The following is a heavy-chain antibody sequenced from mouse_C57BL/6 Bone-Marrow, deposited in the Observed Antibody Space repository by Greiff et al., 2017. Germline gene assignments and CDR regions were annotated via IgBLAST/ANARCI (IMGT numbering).Heavy chain of an antibody. CDR3: ARPKYYGRGNWYFDV. Sequence: EVQLQQSVAELVRPGASVKLSCTASGFNIKNTYMHWVKQRPEQGLEWIGRIDPANGNTKYAPKFQGKATITADTSSNTAYLQLSSLTSEDTAIYYCARPKYYGRGNWYFDVWGTGTTVTVSS. CDR2: IDPANGNT. V-gene: IGHV14-3*01. CDR1: GFNIKNTY. D-gene: IGHD1-1*01. J-gene: IGHJ1*03.